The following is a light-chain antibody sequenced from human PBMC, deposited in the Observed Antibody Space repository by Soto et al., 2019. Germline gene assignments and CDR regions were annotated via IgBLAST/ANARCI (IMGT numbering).Light chain of an antibody. CDR1: SSDVGGYNY. CDR3: ISYTSDDVRYV. J-gene: IGLJ1*01. Sequence: QSVLTQPASVSGSLGQSITISCTGTSSDVGGYNYVSWYQQHPGKAPKLMIYEVSHRPSGVSNRFSGSKSGNTASLTISGLQSEDEADYYCISYTSDDVRYVFGTGTKVTVL. V-gene: IGLV2-14*01. CDR2: EVS.